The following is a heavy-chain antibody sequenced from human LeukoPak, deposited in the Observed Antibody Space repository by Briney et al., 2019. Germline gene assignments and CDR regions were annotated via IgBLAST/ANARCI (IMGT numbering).Heavy chain of an antibody. J-gene: IGHJ6*03. V-gene: IGHV4-34*01. CDR3: AAGPSAFRYYYYYMDV. D-gene: IGHD6-13*01. CDR2: INHSGST. Sequence: SSETLSLTCAVSGGSFSGYYWNWIRQPPGKGLEWIGEINHSGSTNYNPSLESRVTISVDTSENQFSLKVNSVTVADTAVYYCAAGPSAFRYYYYYMDVWGKGTTVTVSS. CDR1: GGSFSGYY.